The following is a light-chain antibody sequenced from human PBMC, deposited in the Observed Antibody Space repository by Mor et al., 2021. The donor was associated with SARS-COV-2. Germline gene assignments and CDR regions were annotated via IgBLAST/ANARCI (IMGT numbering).Light chain of an antibody. J-gene: IGKJ1*01. CDR1: QSVSNN. CDR2: GAY. Sequence: SPGERATLSCRASQSVSNNLAWYQQKPGQAPRLLIYGAYTRASGIPARFSGSGSGTEFTLTISSLQSEDFAVYYCQHYNNWPPWTFGQGT. V-gene: IGKV3-15*01. CDR3: QHYNNWPPWT.